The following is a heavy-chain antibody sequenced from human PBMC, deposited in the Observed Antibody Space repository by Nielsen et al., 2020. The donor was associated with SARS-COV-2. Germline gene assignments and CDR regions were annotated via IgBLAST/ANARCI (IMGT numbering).Heavy chain of an antibody. CDR2: INTNTGNP. J-gene: IGHJ6*02. Sequence: WVRQAPGQGLEWMGWINTNTGNPTYAQGFTGRFVFSLDTSVSTTYLQISSLKPEDTAVYYCARGVGYCSSTSCYFYYGMDVWGQGTTVTVSS. V-gene: IGHV7-4-1*02. CDR3: ARGVGYCSSTSCYFYYGMDV. D-gene: IGHD2-2*01.